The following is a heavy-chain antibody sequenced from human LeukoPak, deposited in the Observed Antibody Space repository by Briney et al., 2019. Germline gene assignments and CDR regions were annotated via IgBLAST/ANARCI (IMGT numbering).Heavy chain of an antibody. CDR3: ARPNSMIRGVPDAFDN. CDR1: GVSLTTHY. CDR2: IYYSGST. D-gene: IGHD3-10*01. J-gene: IGHJ3*02. V-gene: IGHV4-59*08. Sequence: SETLSLTCTVSGVSLTTHYWSWIRQPPGKGLEWIGFIYYSGSTRYNPSLQSRITISQDTSKNQFSLNLNSVTAADTAVYYCARPNSMIRGVPDAFDNWGQGTMVTVSS.